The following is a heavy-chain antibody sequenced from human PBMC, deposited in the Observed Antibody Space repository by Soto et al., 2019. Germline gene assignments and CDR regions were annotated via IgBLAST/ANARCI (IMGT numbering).Heavy chain of an antibody. CDR1: GYTFTSYD. V-gene: IGHV1-8*01. CDR2: MNPNSGNT. Sequence: ASVKVSCKASGYTFTSYDINWVRQATGQGLEWMGWMNPNSGNTGYAQKSQGRVTMTRNTSISTAYMELSSLRSEDTAVYYCARLLYYDFWSGYYKVSEDAFDIWGQGTMVTVSS. D-gene: IGHD3-3*01. J-gene: IGHJ3*02. CDR3: ARLLYYDFWSGYYKVSEDAFDI.